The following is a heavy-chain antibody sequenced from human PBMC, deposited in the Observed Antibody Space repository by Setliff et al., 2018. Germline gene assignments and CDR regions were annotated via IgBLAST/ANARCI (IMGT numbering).Heavy chain of an antibody. Sequence: SETLALTCTVSGGTISSYYWSWIRQPAGKGLEWIGHIYIGGSANYNPSLKSRVTMSIDTSKNQFSLKLNSVTAAAMAVYYCAREQWLDPPGYYYMDVWAKGTTVTVSS. V-gene: IGHV4-4*07. J-gene: IGHJ6*03. CDR3: AREQWLDPPGYYYMDV. CDR1: GGTISSYY. CDR2: IYIGGSA. D-gene: IGHD6-19*01.